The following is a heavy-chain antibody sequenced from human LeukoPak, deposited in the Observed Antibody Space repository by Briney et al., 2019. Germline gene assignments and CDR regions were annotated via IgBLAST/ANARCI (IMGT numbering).Heavy chain of an antibody. CDR2: IYYSGST. Sequence: SETLSLTCTVSGGSISSSSYYWGWIRQPPGKGLEWIGSIYYSGSTYYNPSLKSRVTISVDTSKNQFSLELSSATAADTAVYYCARDRIDDAFDIWGQGTMVTVSS. D-gene: IGHD2-15*01. V-gene: IGHV4-39*07. CDR1: GGSISSSSYY. CDR3: ARDRIDDAFDI. J-gene: IGHJ3*02.